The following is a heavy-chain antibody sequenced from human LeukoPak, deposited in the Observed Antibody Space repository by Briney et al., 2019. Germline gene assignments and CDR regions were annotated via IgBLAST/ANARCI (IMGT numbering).Heavy chain of an antibody. J-gene: IGHJ6*02. CDR3: AGGYCSGGSCYPGVYYYGMDV. CDR1: GGSISSGDYY. D-gene: IGHD2-15*01. Sequence: SETLSLTCTVSGGSISSGDYYWSWIRQPPGKGLEWIGYIYYSGSTYYNPSLKSRVTISVDTSKNQFSLKLSFVTAADTAVYYCAGGYCSGGSCYPGVYYYGMDVWGQGTTVTVSS. V-gene: IGHV4-30-4*01. CDR2: IYYSGST.